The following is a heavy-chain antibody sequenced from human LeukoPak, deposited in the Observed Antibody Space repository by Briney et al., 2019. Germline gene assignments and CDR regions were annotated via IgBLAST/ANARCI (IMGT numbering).Heavy chain of an antibody. CDR1: GFTFSSYA. CDR2: ISGSGVST. Sequence: GGSLRLSCAASGFTFSSYAMSWVRQAPGKGLEWVSAISGSGVSTYYADSVKGRFTISRDNSKNTLHLQMNSLRAEDTAVYYCAKPPEGRSGFYGADYWGQGTLVTVSS. J-gene: IGHJ4*02. V-gene: IGHV3-23*01. D-gene: IGHD3-3*01. CDR3: AKPPEGRSGFYGADY.